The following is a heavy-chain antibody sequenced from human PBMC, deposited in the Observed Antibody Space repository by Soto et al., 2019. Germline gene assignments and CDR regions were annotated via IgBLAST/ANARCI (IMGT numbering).Heavy chain of an antibody. J-gene: IGHJ6*03. CDR2: INPSGSST. D-gene: IGHD1-26*01. Sequence: GASVKVYCKASGYTFTSDYMHWMRQAPGQGLEWMGIINPSGSSTSYAQKFQGRVTMTRDTSTSTVYMELSSLRSEDTAVYYCASESASMGGGDATNYYMDVWGKGTTVTVSS. CDR3: ASESASMGGGDATNYYMDV. V-gene: IGHV1-46*03. CDR1: GYTFTSDY.